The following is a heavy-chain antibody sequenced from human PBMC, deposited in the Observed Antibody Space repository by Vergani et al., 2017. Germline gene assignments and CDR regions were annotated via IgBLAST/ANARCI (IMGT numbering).Heavy chain of an antibody. V-gene: IGHV4-61*02. Sequence: QVQLLESGPGLVKPSQTLSLTCSVSGESITRHSYYWTWIRQPAGKPLDWVGHIYVDGSTNYNPSLKSRVSISLDTSKNQLSLRLTSVTAADTAVFYCVRGRYSGSSSPYYDLWGHGSLVRVSS. J-gene: IGHJ4*01. CDR3: VRGRYSGSSSPYYDL. CDR2: IYVDGST. D-gene: IGHD1-26*01. CDR1: GESITRHSYY.